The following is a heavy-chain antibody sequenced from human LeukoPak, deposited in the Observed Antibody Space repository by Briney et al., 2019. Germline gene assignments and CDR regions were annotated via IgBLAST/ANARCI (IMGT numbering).Heavy chain of an antibody. Sequence: ASVKVSCKASGYTFTSYGISWVRQAPGQGLEWMGWISAYNGNTNYAQKLQGRVTMTTDTSTSTAYMELRSLRSDDTAVYYCARIILIAVAGTFYMDVWGKGTTVTVSS. CDR2: ISAYNGNT. V-gene: IGHV1-18*01. D-gene: IGHD6-19*01. CDR1: GYTFTSYG. J-gene: IGHJ6*03. CDR3: ARIILIAVAGTFYMDV.